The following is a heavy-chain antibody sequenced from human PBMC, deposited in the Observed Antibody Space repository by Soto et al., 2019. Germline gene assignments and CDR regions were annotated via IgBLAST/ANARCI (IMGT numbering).Heavy chain of an antibody. CDR3: VGFKSSTIFSH. J-gene: IGHJ4*02. V-gene: IGHV4-39*01. CDR2: VFYSGRT. Sequence: PSETLSLTCTVPGGSISSAPSYWAWIRQPPGKGLEWIGHVFYSGRTTYSPSLRSRVSISADTSKNQFSLKLSSMTAADAAVYFCVGFKSSTIFSHWGQGTLVTVSS. D-gene: IGHD3-9*01. CDR1: GGSISSAPSY.